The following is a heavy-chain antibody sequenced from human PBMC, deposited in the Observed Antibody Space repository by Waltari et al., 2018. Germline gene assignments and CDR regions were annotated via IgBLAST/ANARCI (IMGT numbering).Heavy chain of an antibody. CDR2: VDPEDGET. CDR1: GYTFTDYY. Sequence: EVQLVQSGAEVKKPGATVKISCKASGYTFTDYYMHWVQQAPGKGLEWMGRVDPEDGETIYAEKFQGRVTITADTSTDTAYMELSRLRSDDTAVYYCARGTMIAAGDYWGQGTLVTVSS. D-gene: IGHD3-22*01. J-gene: IGHJ4*02. CDR3: ARGTMIAAGDY. V-gene: IGHV1-69-2*01.